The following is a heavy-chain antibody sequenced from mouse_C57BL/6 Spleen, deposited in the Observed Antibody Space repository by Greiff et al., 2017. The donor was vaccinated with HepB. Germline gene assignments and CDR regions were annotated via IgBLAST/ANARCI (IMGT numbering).Heavy chain of an antibody. V-gene: IGHV1-52*01. Sequence: VQLQQPGAELVRPGSSVKLSCKASGYTFTSYWMHWVKQRPIQGLEWIGNIDPSDSETHYNQKFKDKATLTVDKSSSTAYMQLSSLTSEDSAVYYCARGGYYCGSSPWYFDYWGQGTTLTVSS. J-gene: IGHJ2*01. CDR2: IDPSDSET. D-gene: IGHD1-1*01. CDR3: ARGGYYCGSSPWYFDY. CDR1: GYTFTSYW.